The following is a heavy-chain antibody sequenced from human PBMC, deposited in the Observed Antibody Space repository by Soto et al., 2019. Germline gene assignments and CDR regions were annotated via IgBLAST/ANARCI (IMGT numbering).Heavy chain of an antibody. J-gene: IGHJ4*01. V-gene: IGHV3-21*06. CDR3: VRGMNPLF. CDR1: GFTLRTYT. CDR2: ISISSSDR. Sequence: GGSLRLSCAASGFTLRTYTMNWVRQAPGKGLEWVSSISISSSDRYYADSVRGRFTISRDNAKNALYLQMNSLRADDTAVYFCVRGMNPLFGGQGTLVTVYS.